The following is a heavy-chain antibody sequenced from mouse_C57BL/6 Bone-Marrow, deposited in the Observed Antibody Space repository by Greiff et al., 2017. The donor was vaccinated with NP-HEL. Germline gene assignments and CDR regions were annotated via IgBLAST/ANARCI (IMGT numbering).Heavy chain of an antibody. D-gene: IGHD2-3*01. J-gene: IGHJ2*01. CDR2: IDPSDSYT. V-gene: IGHV1-50*01. Sequence: QVQLQQPGAELVKPGASVKLSCKASGYTFTSYWMQWVKQRPGQGLEWIGEIDPSDSYTNYNQKFKGKATLTVDTSSRTAYMQLSSLTSEDSAVYYCARGTIYDGYYDYFDYWGQGTTLTVSS. CDR3: ARGTIYDGYYDYFDY. CDR1: GYTFTSYW.